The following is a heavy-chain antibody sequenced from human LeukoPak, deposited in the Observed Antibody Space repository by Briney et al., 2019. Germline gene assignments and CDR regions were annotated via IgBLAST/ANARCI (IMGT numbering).Heavy chain of an antibody. J-gene: IGHJ6*03. CDR1: GFTFSNYA. D-gene: IGHD3-16*01. CDR3: ARGAVSGGFGDFYYYMDV. V-gene: IGHV4-34*01. Sequence: PGGSLRLSCAASGFTFSNYAMGWVRQPPGKGLEWIGEINHRGSAHYNPSLKSRVTISLDTSKNQFSLKVTSVTAADTSVYYCARGAVSGGFGDFYYYMDVWGKGTTVTVSS. CDR2: INHRGSA.